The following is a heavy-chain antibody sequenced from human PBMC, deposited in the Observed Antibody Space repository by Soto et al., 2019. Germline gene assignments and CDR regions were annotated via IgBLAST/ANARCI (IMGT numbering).Heavy chain of an antibody. V-gene: IGHV1-18*01. J-gene: IGHJ5*02. CDR1: GYTFTSYG. CDR2: ISAYNGST. Sequence: GASVKVSCKASGYTFTSYGISWVRQAAGQGLEWMGWISAYNGSTDCAQKLQGRVTMTTDTSTSTAYMELSSLTSDDTAVYYCARVPASLDPWGQGTLVTVS. CDR3: ARVPASLDP.